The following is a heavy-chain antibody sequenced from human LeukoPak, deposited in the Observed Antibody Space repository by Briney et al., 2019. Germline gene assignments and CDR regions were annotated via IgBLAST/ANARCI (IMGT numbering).Heavy chain of an antibody. D-gene: IGHD5-18*01. Sequence: PGGSLRLSCAASGFTFSSYGMHWVPQAPGKGLEWVAIISYDGSNKYYADSVKGRFTISRDNSKNTLYLQMNSLRAEDTAVYYCAKEENSYRYQYDYWGQGTLVTVSS. J-gene: IGHJ4*02. V-gene: IGHV3-30*18. CDR3: AKEENSYRYQYDY. CDR2: ISYDGSNK. CDR1: GFTFSSYG.